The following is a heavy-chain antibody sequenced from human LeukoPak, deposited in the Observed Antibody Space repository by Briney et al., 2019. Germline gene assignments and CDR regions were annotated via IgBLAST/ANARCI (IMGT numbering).Heavy chain of an antibody. J-gene: IGHJ4*02. CDR1: GGSISSGGYY. V-gene: IGHV4-39*01. CDR3: ARHSSGWYGDY. D-gene: IGHD6-19*01. Sequence: ETSETLSLTCTVSGGSISSGGYYWSWIRQHPGKGQEWIGYIYYSGSTYYNPSLKSRVTISVDTSKNQFSLKLSSVTAADTAVYYCARHSSGWYGDYWGQGTLVTVSS. CDR2: IYYSGST.